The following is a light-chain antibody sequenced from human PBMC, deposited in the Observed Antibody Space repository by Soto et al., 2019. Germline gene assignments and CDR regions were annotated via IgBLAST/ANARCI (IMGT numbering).Light chain of an antibody. CDR1: QSVSSTY. J-gene: IGKJ1*01. CDR2: DAS. CDR3: QLWT. Sequence: EIVLTQSPGTLSLSPGERATLSCRASQSVSSTYLAWYQQKPGQAPRLLIYDASSRATGIPDRFSGSGSGTDFTLTISRLEPEDFAVYYCQLWTFGQGTKVDIK. V-gene: IGKV3-20*01.